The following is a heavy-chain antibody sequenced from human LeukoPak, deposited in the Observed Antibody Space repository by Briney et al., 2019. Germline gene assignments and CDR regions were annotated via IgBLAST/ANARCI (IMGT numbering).Heavy chain of an antibody. CDR1: GGSISSGSYY. Sequence: PSETLSLTCTVSGGSISSGSYYWSWIRQPAGKGLEWIGRIYTSGSTNYNPSLKSRVTISVDTSKNQFSLKLSSVTAADTAVYYCARAKSEWLLYGMDVWAKGPRSPSP. CDR2: IYTSGST. CDR3: ARAKSEWLLYGMDV. D-gene: IGHD3-3*01. V-gene: IGHV4-61*02. J-gene: IGHJ6*02.